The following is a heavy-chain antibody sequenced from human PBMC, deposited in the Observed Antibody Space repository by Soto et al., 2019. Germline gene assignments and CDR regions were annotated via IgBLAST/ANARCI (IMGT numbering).Heavy chain of an antibody. V-gene: IGHV3-7*03. J-gene: IGHJ4*02. CDR2: INQDGSER. CDR3: AVYGYGVSAAAY. D-gene: IGHD4-17*01. CDR1: GFTFSSYA. Sequence: VQLVESGGGVVQPGRSLRLSCAASGFTFSSYAMHWVRQAPGKGLEWVANINQDGSERYYVDSVRGRFTISRDNVENSLYLQLNSLRPEDTAVYYCAVYGYGVSAAAYWGQGTLVTVSS.